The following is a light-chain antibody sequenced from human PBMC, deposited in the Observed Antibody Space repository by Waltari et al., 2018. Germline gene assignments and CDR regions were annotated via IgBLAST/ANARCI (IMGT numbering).Light chain of an antibody. CDR3: SSYTSSSTYV. Sequence: QPALTQPASLSWSPCQPLTLSRNGTRTNGGASNSSSWYQQHPGKAPKLMIYDVSKRPSGVSNRFSGSKSGNTASLTISGLQAEDEADYYCSSYTSSSTYVFGTGTKVTGL. CDR2: DVS. V-gene: IGLV2-14*01. J-gene: IGLJ1*01. CDR1: RTNGGASNS.